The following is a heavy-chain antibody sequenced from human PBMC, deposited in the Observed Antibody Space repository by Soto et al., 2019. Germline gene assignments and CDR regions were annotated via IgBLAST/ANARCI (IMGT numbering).Heavy chain of an antibody. Sequence: EVQLLESGGGLVQPGGSLSLSCAASGFTFSSYTMTWVRQAPGEGMGWVSAISDTGGNTNYAESVKGRFTISRDNANNPLYLQMNSLRADDTALYYRARGPSGNYYMDVWGKGTTVTVSS. CDR2: ISDTGGNT. CDR1: GFTFSSYT. CDR3: ARGPSGNYYMDV. J-gene: IGHJ6*03. V-gene: IGHV3-23*01.